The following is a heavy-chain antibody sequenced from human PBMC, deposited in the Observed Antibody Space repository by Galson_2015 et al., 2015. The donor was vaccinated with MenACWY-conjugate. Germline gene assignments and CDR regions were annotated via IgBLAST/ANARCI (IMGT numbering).Heavy chain of an antibody. J-gene: IGHJ6*02. D-gene: IGHD5-18*01. CDR1: GFTFSSYS. CDR3: ARDGYTAMVRPRYYYGMDV. V-gene: IGHV3-48*02. Sequence: SLRLSCAASGFTFSSYSMNWVRQAPGKGLEWVSYISSSSSTIYYADSVKGRFTISRDNAKNSLYLQMNSLRDEDTAVYYCARDGYTAMVRPRYYYGMDVWGQGTTVTVSS. CDR2: ISSSSSTI.